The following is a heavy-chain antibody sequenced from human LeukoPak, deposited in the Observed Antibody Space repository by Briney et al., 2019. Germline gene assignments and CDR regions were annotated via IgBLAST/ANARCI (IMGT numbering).Heavy chain of an antibody. CDR1: GFTFSSYW. D-gene: IGHD2-15*01. Sequence: GGSLRLSCAASGFTFSSYWIHWVRQAPGKGLVWVSRINSDGSSTTYADSVKGRFTISRDNAKNTLYLQMNSLRAEDTAVYYCARYCSGGSCYFDYWGQGTLVTVSS. CDR3: ARYCSGGSCYFDY. J-gene: IGHJ4*02. V-gene: IGHV3-74*01. CDR2: INSDGSST.